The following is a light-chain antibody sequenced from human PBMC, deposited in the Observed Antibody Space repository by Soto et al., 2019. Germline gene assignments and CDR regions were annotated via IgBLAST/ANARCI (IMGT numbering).Light chain of an antibody. CDR2: DVN. J-gene: IGLJ3*02. V-gene: IGLV2-18*02. CDR1: SSDIGSFNR. Sequence: QSVLTQPPSVSGSPGQSVTISCTGTSSDIGSFNRVSWYQQPPGTAPKLMIYDVNSRPSGVPDRFSGSKSANTASLTISGLQAEDEADYYCSSYTSSSTLVFGGGTKLTVL. CDR3: SSYTSSSTLV.